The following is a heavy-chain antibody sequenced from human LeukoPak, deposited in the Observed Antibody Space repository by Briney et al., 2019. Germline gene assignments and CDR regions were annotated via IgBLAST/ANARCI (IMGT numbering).Heavy chain of an antibody. Sequence: TGGSLRLSCAASGFIFSSYTMGWVRQAPGKGLEWVSTISGSGDSTYCVDSVKGRFTISRDNSKNTLYLQVNSLRAEDTAVYYCAKDSPSAPVTSVWGQGTLVTVSS. V-gene: IGHV3-23*01. CDR2: ISGSGDST. CDR1: GFIFSSYT. J-gene: IGHJ4*02. CDR3: AKDSPSAPVTSV. D-gene: IGHD4-17*01.